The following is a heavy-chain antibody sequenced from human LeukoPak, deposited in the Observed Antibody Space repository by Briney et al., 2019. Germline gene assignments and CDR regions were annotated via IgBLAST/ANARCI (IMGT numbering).Heavy chain of an antibody. V-gene: IGHV1-2*02. J-gene: IGHJ4*02. D-gene: IGHD2-21*02. CDR3: ARSENFVVVTAILYY. CDR1: GYTFTGYY. Sequence: ASVKVSCKASGYTFTGYYMHWVRHPPAQGLELKGWINTNSGGTNNAQKFQGRGTMTRDTSISTAYMELSRLRSDDTAVYYCARSENFVVVTAILYYWGQGTLVTVSS. CDR2: INTNSGGT.